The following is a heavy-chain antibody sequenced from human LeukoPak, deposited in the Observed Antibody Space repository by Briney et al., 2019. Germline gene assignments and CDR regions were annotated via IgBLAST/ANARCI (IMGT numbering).Heavy chain of an antibody. CDR2: IYYSGST. CDR3: ARAREGHINNWFDP. V-gene: IGHV4-59*01. J-gene: IGHJ5*02. Sequence: SETLSLTCTVSGGSINSYYWSWIRQPPGKGLEWIGYIYYSGSTNYNPSLKSRVTISVDTSKNQFSLKMSSVTAADTAVYYCARAREGHINNWFDPWGQGTLVTVSS. D-gene: IGHD5-24*01. CDR1: GGSINSYY.